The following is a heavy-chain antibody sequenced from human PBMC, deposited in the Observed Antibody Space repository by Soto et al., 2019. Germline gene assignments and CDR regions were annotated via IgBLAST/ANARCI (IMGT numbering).Heavy chain of an antibody. CDR2: ISAYNGNT. CDR3: ARVTPTTPWFDP. Sequence: ASVKVSCKACGYTFTSYGISWVRQAPGQGLEWMGWISAYNGNTNYAQKLQGRVTMTTDTSTSTAYMELRSLRSDDTAVYYCARVTPTTPWFDPWGQGTLVTVSS. D-gene: IGHD2-15*01. J-gene: IGHJ5*02. V-gene: IGHV1-18*01. CDR1: GYTFTSYG.